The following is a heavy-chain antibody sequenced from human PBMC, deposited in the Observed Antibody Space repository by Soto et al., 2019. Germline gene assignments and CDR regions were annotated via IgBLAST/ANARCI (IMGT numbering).Heavy chain of an antibody. CDR3: ARGSIAAAGTVY. CDR2: IIPILGIA. J-gene: IGHJ4*02. Sequence: QVQLVQSGAEVKKPGSSVKVSCKASGGTFSSYTISWVRQAPGQGLEWMGRIIPILGIANYAQKFQGRVTITADKSTSTAYMELSSLRYEDTAVYYCARGSIAAAGTVYWGQGTLVTVSS. CDR1: GGTFSSYT. D-gene: IGHD6-13*01. V-gene: IGHV1-69*02.